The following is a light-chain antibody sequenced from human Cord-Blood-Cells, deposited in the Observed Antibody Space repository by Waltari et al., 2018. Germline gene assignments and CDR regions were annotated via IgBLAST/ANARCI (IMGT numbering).Light chain of an antibody. CDR3: QQFNSYLFT. Sequence: AIQLTQSPSSLSASVGDRVTITCRASQGISSALAWYQQKPGKAPKLLIYDASSLESGVPSRFSGSVSGTDFTLTISSLQPEDFATYYCQQFNSYLFTFGPGTKVDIK. CDR1: QGISSA. CDR2: DAS. J-gene: IGKJ3*01. V-gene: IGKV1-13*02.